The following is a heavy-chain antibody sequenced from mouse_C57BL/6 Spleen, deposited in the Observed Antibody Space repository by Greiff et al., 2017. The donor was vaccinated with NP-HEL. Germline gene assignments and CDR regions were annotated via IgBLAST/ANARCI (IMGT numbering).Heavy chain of an antibody. V-gene: IGHV1-72*01. Sequence: QVQLKQPGAELVKPGASVKLSCKASGYTFTSYWMHWVKQRPGRGLEWIGRIDPNSGGTKYNEKFKSKATLTVDKPSSTAYMQLSSLTSEDSAVYYCARVTTVVGEGVDYWGQGTTLTVSS. CDR2: IDPNSGGT. CDR3: ARVTTVVGEGVDY. J-gene: IGHJ2*01. D-gene: IGHD1-1*01. CDR1: GYTFTSYW.